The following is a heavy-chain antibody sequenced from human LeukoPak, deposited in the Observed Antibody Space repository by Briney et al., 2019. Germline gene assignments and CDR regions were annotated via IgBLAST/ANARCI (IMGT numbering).Heavy chain of an antibody. D-gene: IGHD3-3*02. CDR1: GYTLTELS. CDR2: FDPEDGET. Sequence: ASVKVSCKVSGYTLTELSMHWVRQAPGKGLEWMGGFDPEDGETIYAQKFQGRVIMTEDTSTDTAYMELSSLRSEDTAVYYCATDPKPPAALDDAFDIWGQGTMVTVSS. V-gene: IGHV1-24*01. CDR3: ATDPKPPAALDDAFDI. J-gene: IGHJ3*02.